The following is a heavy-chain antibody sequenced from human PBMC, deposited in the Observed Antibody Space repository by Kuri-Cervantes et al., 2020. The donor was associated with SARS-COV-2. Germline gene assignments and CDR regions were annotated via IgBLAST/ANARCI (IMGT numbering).Heavy chain of an antibody. Sequence: GGSLRLSCAASGFTFSSYAVSWVRQAPGKGLEWVSAISGSGGSTYYAGSVKGRFTISRDNSKNTLYLQMNSLRAEDTAVYYCAKDLSYSSSPGYYYYYYGMDVWGQGTTVTVSS. V-gene: IGHV3-23*01. CDR2: ISGSGGST. CDR3: AKDLSYSSSPGYYYYYYGMDV. J-gene: IGHJ6*02. CDR1: GFTFSSYA. D-gene: IGHD6-6*01.